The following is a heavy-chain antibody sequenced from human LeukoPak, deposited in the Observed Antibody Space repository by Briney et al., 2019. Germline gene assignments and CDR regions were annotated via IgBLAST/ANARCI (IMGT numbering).Heavy chain of an antibody. CDR2: MYYSGST. CDR1: GGSISSGSYY. V-gene: IGHV4-39*01. Sequence: SETLSLTCTVSGGSISSGSYYWGWIRQPPGKGLEWIGSMYYSGSTYYNPSLKSRVTISVDTSKNQFSLKLNSVTAADTAVYYCARKGYYYDSSGYYEERWFDPWGQGTLVTVSS. CDR3: ARKGYYYDSSGYYEERWFDP. D-gene: IGHD3-22*01. J-gene: IGHJ5*02.